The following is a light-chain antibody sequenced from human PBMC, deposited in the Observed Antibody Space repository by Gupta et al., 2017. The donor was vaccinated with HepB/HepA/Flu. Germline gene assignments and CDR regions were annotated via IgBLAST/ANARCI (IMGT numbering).Light chain of an antibody. CDR3: MQALESPRT. J-gene: IGKJ2*02. V-gene: IGKV2-28*01. CDR2: LGS. CDR1: QSLVHSNGYNY. Sequence: DIVMTQSPLSLPVTPGEPASISCRSSQSLVHSNGYNYLDWYLQKPGQSPQLLIYLGSNRASGVPDRFGGSGSGADFTLKISRVEADDVGVYYCMQALESPRTFGQGTKLEIK.